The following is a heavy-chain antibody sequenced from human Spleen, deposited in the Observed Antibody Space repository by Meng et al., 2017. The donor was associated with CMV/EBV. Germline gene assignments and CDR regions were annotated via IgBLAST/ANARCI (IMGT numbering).Heavy chain of an antibody. CDR3: AREYISSWFDF. CDR1: GYTFTSYG. CDR2: INPNSGAT. Sequence: AAVKVSCKASGYTFTSYGISWGRQAPGQGLEWMGWINPNSGATNYARDFQGRFTMTRDTSISTAYMELSRLRFDDTAVYYCAREYISSWFDFWGQGTLVTVSS. V-gene: IGHV1-2*02. D-gene: IGHD1-1*01. J-gene: IGHJ5*01.